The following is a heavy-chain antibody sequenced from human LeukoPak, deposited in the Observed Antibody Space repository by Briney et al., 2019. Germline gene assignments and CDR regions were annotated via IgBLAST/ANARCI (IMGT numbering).Heavy chain of an antibody. V-gene: IGHV1-24*01. D-gene: IGHD1-26*01. J-gene: IGHJ4*02. Sequence: ASVKVSCKVSGYTLTELSMHWVRQAPGKGLEGMGGFDPEDGETIYAQKFQGRVTMTEDKSTDTAYMELSSLRSEDTAVYYCATGLRGGSYFYYFDYWGQGTLVTVSS. CDR2: FDPEDGET. CDR1: GYTLTELS. CDR3: ATGLRGGSYFYYFDY.